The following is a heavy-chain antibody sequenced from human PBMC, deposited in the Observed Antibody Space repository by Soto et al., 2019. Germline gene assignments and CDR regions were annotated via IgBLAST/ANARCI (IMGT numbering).Heavy chain of an antibody. CDR2: IYYSGST. J-gene: IGHJ4*02. Sequence: PSETLSLTCTVSGGSISSSSYYWGWIRQPPGKGLGWIGSIYYSGSTYYNPSLKSRVTISVDTSKNQFSLKLSSVTAADTAVYYCARHATVTMFDYWGQGTLVTVSS. CDR3: ARHATVTMFDY. CDR1: GGSISSSSYY. V-gene: IGHV4-39*01. D-gene: IGHD4-17*01.